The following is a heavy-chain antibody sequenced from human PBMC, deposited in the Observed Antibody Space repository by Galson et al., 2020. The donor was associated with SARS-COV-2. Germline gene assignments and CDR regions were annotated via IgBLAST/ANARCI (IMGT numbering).Heavy chain of an antibody. CDR3: ARSRYCSGGTCYNWYFDR. CDR1: GYSISSGYY. J-gene: IGHJ2*01. D-gene: IGHD2-15*01. V-gene: IGHV4-38-2*01. CDR2: IYHSGTT. Sequence: SETLSLTCSDSGYSISSGYYWGWIRQPPGTGLEWIGSIYHSGTTYYNPSLQSRVTISVDTSKNQFSLNLSSVNAADTAVYYCARSRYCSGGTCYNWYFDRWGRGTLVTVSS.